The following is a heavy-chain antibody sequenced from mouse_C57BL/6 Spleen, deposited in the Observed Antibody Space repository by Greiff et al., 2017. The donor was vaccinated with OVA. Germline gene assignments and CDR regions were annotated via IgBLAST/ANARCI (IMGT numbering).Heavy chain of an antibody. J-gene: IGHJ2*01. CDR2: IHPNSGST. CDR3: ARGGLLRSYFDY. V-gene: IGHV1-64*01. Sequence: VQLQQSGAELVKPGASVKLSCKASGYTFTSYWMHWVKQRPGQGLEWIGMIHPNSGSTNYNEKFKSKATLTVDKSSSTAYMQLSSLTSEDSAVYYCARGGLLRSYFDYWGQGTTLTVSS. D-gene: IGHD1-1*01. CDR1: GYTFTSYW.